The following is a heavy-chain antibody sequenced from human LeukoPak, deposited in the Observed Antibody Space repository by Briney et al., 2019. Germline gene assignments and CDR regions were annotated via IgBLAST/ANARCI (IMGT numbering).Heavy chain of an antibody. V-gene: IGHV4-59*01. CDR2: IYYSGRT. D-gene: IGHD3-3*01. Sequence: SETLSLTCAVCGGSFSGYYWSWIRQPPGKGLEGIGYIYYSGRTNYNPSLKSRVTISVDTSKNQFSLKLSSVTAAGTAVYYCARAEIKGGIPIFQEYHYMYVWGKGNTVTVSS. CDR3: ARAEIKGGIPIFQEYHYMYV. CDR1: GGSFSGYY. J-gene: IGHJ6*03.